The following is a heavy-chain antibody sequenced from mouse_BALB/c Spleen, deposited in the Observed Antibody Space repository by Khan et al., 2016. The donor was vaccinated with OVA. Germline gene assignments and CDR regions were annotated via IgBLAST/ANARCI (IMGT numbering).Heavy chain of an antibody. CDR2: IYPGDGDT. D-gene: IGHD2-14*01. CDR1: GYTFTSYW. Sequence: QVQLKESGAELARPGASVKLSCKSSGYTFTSYWMQWVKQRPGQGLEWIGTIYPGDGDTRYTQKFKGKATLTADKSSSTAFMQLSNLASEDSAVYYGASYRFDYFDYWGQGTTLTVSS. J-gene: IGHJ2*01. V-gene: IGHV1-87*01. CDR3: ASYRFDYFDY.